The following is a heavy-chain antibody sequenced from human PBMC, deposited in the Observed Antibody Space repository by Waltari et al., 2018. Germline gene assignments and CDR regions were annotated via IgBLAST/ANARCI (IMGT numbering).Heavy chain of an antibody. CDR2: IYYSSRP. CDR3: ARHRLTGNIAVAGKFDY. CDR1: GGSISSSSYY. V-gene: IGHV4-39*01. Sequence: QLQLQESGPGLVKPSETLSLTCTVSGGSISSSSYYWGWIRQPPGKGLEWIGSIYYSSRPYDTPSLKSRVTIAVDTSKNQFSMRLSSVTAADTAVYYCARHRLTGNIAVAGKFDYWGQGTLVIVSS. J-gene: IGHJ4*02. D-gene: IGHD6-19*01.